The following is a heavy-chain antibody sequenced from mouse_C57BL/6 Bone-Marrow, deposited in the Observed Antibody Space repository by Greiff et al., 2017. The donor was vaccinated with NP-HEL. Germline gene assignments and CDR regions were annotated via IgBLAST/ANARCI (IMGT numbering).Heavy chain of an antibody. Sequence: QVQLQQPGAELVMPGASVKLSCKASGYTFTSYWMHWVKQRPGQGLEWIGEIDPSDSYNNYNQKFKGKSTLTVDKSSSTAYMQLSSLASEDSAVYYCARRRYSNYPYYAMDYWGQGTSVTVSS. J-gene: IGHJ4*01. D-gene: IGHD2-5*01. V-gene: IGHV1-69*01. CDR3: ARRRYSNYPYYAMDY. CDR2: IDPSDSYN. CDR1: GYTFTSYW.